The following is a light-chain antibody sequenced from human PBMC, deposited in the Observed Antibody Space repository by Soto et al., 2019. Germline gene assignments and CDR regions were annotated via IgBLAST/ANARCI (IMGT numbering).Light chain of an antibody. CDR2: EVS. CDR3: SSYTSSRTHVV. V-gene: IGLV2-14*01. J-gene: IGLJ2*01. Sequence: QSVLTQPASVSGSPGQSITISCTGTSSDVGGYNYVSWYQQHPGKAPKLMIYEVSNRPSGVSNRFSGSKSGNTASLTISGLQAEDAADYYCSSYTSSRTHVVFGGGTKLPVL. CDR1: SSDVGGYNY.